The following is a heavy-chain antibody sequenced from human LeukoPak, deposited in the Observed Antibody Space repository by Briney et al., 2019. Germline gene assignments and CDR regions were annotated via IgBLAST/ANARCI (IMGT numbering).Heavy chain of an antibody. CDR2: FSGTSST. Sequence: PGGSLRLSCAASGFTFSSYAMSWVRQAPGKGLEWVSTFSGTSSTSYADAVKGRVTISRDNSKNTLYPQLNSLRAEDTAAYYCVRGNFNGGIDYWGQGTLVTVSS. CDR3: VRGNFNGGIDY. V-gene: IGHV3-23*01. D-gene: IGHD3-10*01. J-gene: IGHJ4*02. CDR1: GFTFSSYA.